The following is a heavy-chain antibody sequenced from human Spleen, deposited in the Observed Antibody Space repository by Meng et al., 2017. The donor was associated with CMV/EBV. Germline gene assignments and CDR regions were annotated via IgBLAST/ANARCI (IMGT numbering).Heavy chain of an antibody. J-gene: IGHJ6*02. CDR2: ISSSGTIV. D-gene: IGHD2-21*02. Sequence: GESLKISCAASGFTFSDYYMSWIRQAPGKGLEWVSYISSSGTIVYNADSVKGRFTISRDNAKNSLYLQMNSLRVEDTAIYYCTRALRKAAFRRGLDVWGQGTTVTVS. V-gene: IGHV3-11*04. CDR1: GFTFSDYY. CDR3: TRALRKAAFRRGLDV.